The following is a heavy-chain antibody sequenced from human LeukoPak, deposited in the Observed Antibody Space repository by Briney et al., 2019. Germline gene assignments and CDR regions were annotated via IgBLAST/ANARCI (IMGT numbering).Heavy chain of an antibody. CDR3: ARYRDGDRDISLDI. CDR1: GGSISSYY. Sequence: PSETLSLTCTVSGGSISSYYWSWIRQPPGKGLEWIGFINNRGTTSYNPSLKSRVTISRDMSKNQFALKLSSVSAADTAVYYCARYRDGDRDISLDIWGKGTLVTVSS. V-gene: IGHV4-59*08. J-gene: IGHJ4*02. D-gene: IGHD4-17*01. CDR2: INNRGTT.